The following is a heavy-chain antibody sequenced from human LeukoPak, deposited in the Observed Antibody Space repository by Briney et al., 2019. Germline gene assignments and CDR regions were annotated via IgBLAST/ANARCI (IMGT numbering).Heavy chain of an antibody. Sequence: SETVCLTCTVSAGGISSGRHYWDWIRQPPGKGLVWIGSIYYRGSTYYNPSLQSRVTTYVDTSKNQFSLRLSSVTAADTAVYCCAGRSGSYSAWGQGALVTVSS. D-gene: IGHD1-26*01. J-gene: IGHJ5*02. V-gene: IGHV4-39*01. CDR1: AGGISSGRHY. CDR3: AGRSGSYSA. CDR2: IYYRGST.